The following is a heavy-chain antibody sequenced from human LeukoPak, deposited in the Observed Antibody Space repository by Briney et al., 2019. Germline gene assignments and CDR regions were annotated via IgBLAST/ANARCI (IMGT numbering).Heavy chain of an antibody. J-gene: IGHJ4*02. CDR2: IDQYGRAK. V-gene: IGHV3-7*01. CDR1: GFTFSNYW. Sequence: HPGGSLRLSCAASGFTFSNYWMSWVRQAPGKGLEWVASIDQYGRAKYYVDSVRGRFTFSRDNTKNSLHLQMNSLRAEDTAVYYCARADSYGSILDYWGQGTRVIDSS. D-gene: IGHD5-18*01. CDR3: ARADSYGSILDY.